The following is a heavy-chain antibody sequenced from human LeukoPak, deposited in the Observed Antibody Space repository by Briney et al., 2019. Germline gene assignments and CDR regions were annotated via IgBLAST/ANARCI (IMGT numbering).Heavy chain of an antibody. CDR1: GFTFSSYA. CDR3: ARLPTFYYDSSGYHYDY. Sequence: GGSLRLSCAASGFTFSSYAMSWVRQAPGRGLEWASSTAGSGISKDYADSVKGRFTISKDKSKNTLYLQMDNLRAEDTGVYFCARLPTFYYDSSGYHYDYWGQGTLVTVSS. V-gene: IGHV3-23*01. J-gene: IGHJ4*02. CDR2: TAGSGISK. D-gene: IGHD3-22*01.